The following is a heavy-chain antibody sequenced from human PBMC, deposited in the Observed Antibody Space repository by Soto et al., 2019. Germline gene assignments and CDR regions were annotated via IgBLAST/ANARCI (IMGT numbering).Heavy chain of an antibody. D-gene: IGHD3-22*01. V-gene: IGHV4-34*01. CDR3: ARGISMKVLIPRDAPDKYHFDS. J-gene: IGHJ4*02. CDR1: GGSFSDHY. Sequence: QVQLQQWGTRLLKPSETLSLTCAVYGGSFSDHYWSWIRQPPGKGLEWIGEVNHRGTTNYNPSLKSRVTVSADTSKNQFSLKVRSVTAADAALYYCARGISMKVLIPRDAPDKYHFDSWGQGSLVTVSS. CDR2: VNHRGTT.